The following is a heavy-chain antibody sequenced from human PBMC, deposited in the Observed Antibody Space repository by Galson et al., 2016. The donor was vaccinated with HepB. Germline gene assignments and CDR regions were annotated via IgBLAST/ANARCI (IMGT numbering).Heavy chain of an antibody. CDR1: GYTFNDFD. CDR3: ARGPSVTTRHWFDP. D-gene: IGHD4-17*01. J-gene: IGHJ5*02. V-gene: IGHV1-8*02. Sequence: SVKVSCKASGYTFNDFDIFWVRQATGQGLEWVGWVNPNSGSTGYARKFQGRVTMTRNTSITTAYMDLNSLTSDDTAVYFCARGPSVTTRHWFDPWGQGTQVTVSS. CDR2: VNPNSGST.